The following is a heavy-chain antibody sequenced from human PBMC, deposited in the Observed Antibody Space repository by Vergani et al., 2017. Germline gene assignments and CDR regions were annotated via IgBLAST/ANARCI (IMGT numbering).Heavy chain of an antibody. CDR1: GFTFSSYA. V-gene: IGHV3-23*04. J-gene: IGHJ4*02. CDR2: ISGSGGST. D-gene: IGHD3-22*01. CDR3: ATISMIVVVTNDY. Sequence: EVQLVESGGGVVQPGGSLRLSCAASGFTFSSYAMSWVRQAPGKGLEWVSAISGSGGSTYYADSVKGRFTISRDNSKNTLYLQMNSLRAEDTAVYYCATISMIVVVTNDYWGQGTLVTVSS.